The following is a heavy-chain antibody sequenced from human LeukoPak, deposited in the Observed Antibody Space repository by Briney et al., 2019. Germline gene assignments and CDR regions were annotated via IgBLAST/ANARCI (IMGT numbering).Heavy chain of an antibody. J-gene: IGHJ3*02. CDR3: ARDRGCGDCYPPANDAFDI. CDR2: IYSGGST. D-gene: IGHD2-21*02. Sequence: GGSLTLSCAASGFTVSSYYMSWVRQAPGKGLEWVSVIYSGGSTYYADSVKGRFTISRDNSKSTLYLQMNSLRAEDTAVYYCARDRGCGDCYPPANDAFDIWGQGTMVTASS. CDR1: GFTVSSYY. V-gene: IGHV3-66*01.